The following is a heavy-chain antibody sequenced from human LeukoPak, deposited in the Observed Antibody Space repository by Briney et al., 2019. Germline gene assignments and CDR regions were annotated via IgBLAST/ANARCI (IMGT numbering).Heavy chain of an antibody. J-gene: IGHJ3*02. V-gene: IGHV1-46*01. CDR3: ASPRTGVLWFGELHI. CDR2: INPSGDPT. Sequence: ASVKVSCKASGYTFTSYYMHWVRQAPGQGLEWVGIINPSGDPTTYAQKFQGRVTMTSDMSTSTVYMELSSLRSEDTAVYYCASPRTGVLWFGELHIWGQGTMVTVSS. D-gene: IGHD3-10*01. CDR1: GYTFTSYY.